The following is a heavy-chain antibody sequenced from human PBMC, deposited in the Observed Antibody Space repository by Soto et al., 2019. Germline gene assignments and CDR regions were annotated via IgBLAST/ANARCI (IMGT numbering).Heavy chain of an antibody. CDR2: ISYDGSNK. V-gene: IGHV3-30*18. Sequence: PGGSLRLSCAASGFTFSSYGMHWVRQAPGKGLEWVAVISYDGSNKYYAGSVKGRFTISRDNSKNTLYLQMNSLRAEDTAVYYCAKDGSVVPAAIRGKRYYYYGMDVWGQGTTVTVSS. CDR1: GFTFSSYG. CDR3: AKDGSVVPAAIRGKRYYYYGMDV. J-gene: IGHJ6*02. D-gene: IGHD2-2*02.